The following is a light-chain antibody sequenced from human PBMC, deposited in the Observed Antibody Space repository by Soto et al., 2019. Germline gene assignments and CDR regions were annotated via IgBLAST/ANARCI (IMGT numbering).Light chain of an antibody. V-gene: IGKV1-33*01. CDR2: DAS. J-gene: IGKJ5*01. Sequence: SQMSQCPSSLAASLGERGTFTCQASQNINNYLNWYQQKTGRAPKLLIYDASNLEAGVPSRFRGSGSGTDFTFTISRLQPEDIATYYCQQYENLPTFGQGTRLEIK. CDR1: QNINNY. CDR3: QQYENLPT.